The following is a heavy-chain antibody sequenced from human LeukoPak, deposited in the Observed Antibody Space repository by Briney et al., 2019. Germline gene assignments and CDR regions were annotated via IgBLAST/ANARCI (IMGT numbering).Heavy chain of an antibody. Sequence: GGSLRLSCAASGFTFSSYGMHWVRQAPGKGLEWVAVISYDGSNKYYADSVKGRFTISRDNSKNTLYLQMNSLRAEDTAVYYCARGDYDFWSAPGLYWGQGTLVTVSS. J-gene: IGHJ4*02. D-gene: IGHD3-3*01. V-gene: IGHV3-30*03. CDR2: ISYDGSNK. CDR3: ARGDYDFWSAPGLY. CDR1: GFTFSSYG.